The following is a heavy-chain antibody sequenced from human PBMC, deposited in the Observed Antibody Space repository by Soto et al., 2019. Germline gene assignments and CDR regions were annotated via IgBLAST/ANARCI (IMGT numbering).Heavy chain of an antibody. CDR3: ARGGDRFDGMDA. J-gene: IGHJ6*02. V-gene: IGHV3-13*01. CDR1: GFGFNGYY. Sequence: PGGSLRLSCAASGFGFNGYYMHWVRQAPGKNLEWVAAISTAGDTYYLGSVKGRFTISREDAKNSLSLQMNSLRVGDTAVYYCARGGDRFDGMDAWGQGTTVTV. D-gene: IGHD3-16*01. CDR2: ISTAGDT.